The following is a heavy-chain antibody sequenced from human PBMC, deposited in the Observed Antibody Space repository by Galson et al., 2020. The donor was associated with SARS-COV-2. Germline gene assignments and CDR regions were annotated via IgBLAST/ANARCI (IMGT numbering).Heavy chain of an antibody. D-gene: IGHD1-26*01. Sequence: ASVKVSCKASGYTLSSYYMHWVRQAPGQGLEWMGIINPSGGSASYSHKFQGRITMTRDTSTSTVYMELNSLTSDDTAVYYCARGRVSVGYWGQGTLVIVSS. V-gene: IGHV1-46*03. J-gene: IGHJ4*02. CDR3: ARGRVSVGY. CDR2: INPSGGSA. CDR1: GYTLSSYY.